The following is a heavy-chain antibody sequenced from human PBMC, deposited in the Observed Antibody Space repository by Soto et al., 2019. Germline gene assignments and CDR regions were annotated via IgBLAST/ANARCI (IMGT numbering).Heavy chain of an antibody. CDR3: ARKYRSSWADALDI. CDR1: GDSVSSNSDA. D-gene: IGHD6-13*01. CDR2: TYYRSKWYY. V-gene: IGHV6-1*01. J-gene: IGHJ3*02. Sequence: PSQTLSLTCAFSGDSVSSNSDAWNWIRQSTSRGLEWLGRTYYRSKWYYEYAVSVKSRITINPDTSKNQLSLHLNSVIPEDTAVYYCARKYRSSWADALDIWGQGTMVTVSS.